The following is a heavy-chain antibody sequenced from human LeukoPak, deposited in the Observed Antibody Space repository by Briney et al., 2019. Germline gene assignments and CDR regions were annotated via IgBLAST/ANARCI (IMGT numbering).Heavy chain of an antibody. Sequence: GGSLRLSCVASGFTISRYAMTWVRQAPGKGLEWVSAIRVSGDSTINADSVKGRFTISRDNSKHTLYLQMNSLRVEDTAIYYCTKDVSSNEDWYSGHWGQGALVTVSS. CDR3: TKDVSSNEDWYSGH. J-gene: IGHJ4*02. V-gene: IGHV3-23*01. D-gene: IGHD3/OR15-3a*01. CDR1: GFTISRYA. CDR2: IRVSGDST.